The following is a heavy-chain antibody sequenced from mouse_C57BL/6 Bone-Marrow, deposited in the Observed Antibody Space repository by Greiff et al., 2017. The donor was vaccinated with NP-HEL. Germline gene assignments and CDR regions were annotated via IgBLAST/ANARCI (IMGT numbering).Heavy chain of an antibody. J-gene: IGHJ4*01. CDR1: GFTFSDYG. V-gene: IGHV5-17*01. Sequence: EVKVIESGGGLVKPGGSLKLSCAASGFTFSDYGMHWVRQAPEKGLEWVAYISSGSSTIYYADTVKGRFTISRDNAKNTLFLQMTSLRSEDTAMYYCARQGITTVVAWAMDYWGQGTSVTVSS. D-gene: IGHD1-1*01. CDR2: ISSGSSTI. CDR3: ARQGITTVVAWAMDY.